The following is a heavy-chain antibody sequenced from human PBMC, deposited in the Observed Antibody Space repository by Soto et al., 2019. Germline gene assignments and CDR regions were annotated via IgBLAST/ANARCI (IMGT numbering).Heavy chain of an antibody. D-gene: IGHD2-15*01. CDR1: GATLSNYA. Sequence: QAQLVQSGPEVREPGSSVTVSCKASGATLSNYAISWVRQAPGQGLEWMGGIIPIFGTANYAQKFQGRVTITADKSTSTAYMELSSLRSEDTAVYYCARDRGKLGYCSGGSCFTATSFDYWGQGTLVTVSS. V-gene: IGHV1-69*06. J-gene: IGHJ4*02. CDR3: ARDRGKLGYCSGGSCFTATSFDY. CDR2: IIPIFGTA.